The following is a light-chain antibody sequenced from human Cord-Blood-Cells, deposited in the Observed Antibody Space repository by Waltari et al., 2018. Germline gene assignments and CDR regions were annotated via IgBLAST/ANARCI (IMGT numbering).Light chain of an antibody. CDR3: QQYYSTPPT. CDR2: WAS. Sequence: DIVMTQSPDSLAVSLGERATINCKSSQSVLYNSNNKNYLSWYQQKPGQTPKLLIYWASTLEAGVPDRFSGSGSGTDFTLTISSLQAEDVAVYYCQQYYSTPPTFGQGTKVEIK. CDR1: QSVLYNSNNKNY. J-gene: IGKJ1*01. V-gene: IGKV4-1*01.